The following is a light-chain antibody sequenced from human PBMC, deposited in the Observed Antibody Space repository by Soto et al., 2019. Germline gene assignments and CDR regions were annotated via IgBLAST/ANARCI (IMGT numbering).Light chain of an antibody. V-gene: IGKV1-39*01. CDR1: QSVRSH. Sequence: DIQMTQSPSSLSASVGDRVTITCRASQSVRSHLNWFQQKQGKAPDILIYGASTLQFGVPSRFSGSGSGTDCILPISNLQPEDFEIYYCQQSFRNPRTFGQGTKVDI. CDR3: QQSFRNPRT. J-gene: IGKJ1*01. CDR2: GAS.